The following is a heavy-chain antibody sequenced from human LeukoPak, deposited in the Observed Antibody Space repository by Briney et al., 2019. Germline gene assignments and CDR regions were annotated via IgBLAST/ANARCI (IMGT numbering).Heavy chain of an antibody. J-gene: IGHJ4*02. V-gene: IGHV3-23*01. D-gene: IGHD4-17*01. CDR3: AKLSEFYGDRIASFDY. CDR2: LSGSGFST. Sequence: GGSLRLSCAASGFTFSSYAMSWVRQAPGKGLEWVSLLSGSGFSTYYADSMKGRFTISRDNSKSTLFLQMDSLRAEDTAVYYCAKLSEFYGDRIASFDYWGQGTLVTVSS. CDR1: GFTFSSYA.